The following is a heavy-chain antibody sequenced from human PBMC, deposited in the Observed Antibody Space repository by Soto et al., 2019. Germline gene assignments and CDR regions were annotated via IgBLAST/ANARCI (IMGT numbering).Heavy chain of an antibody. CDR2: INHSGST. CDR3: ARGRRDGYKIYYYYGMDV. CDR1: GGSFSGYY. J-gene: IGHJ6*02. Sequence: ETLSLTCAVYGGSFSGYYWSWIRQPPGKGLEWIGEINHSGSTNYNPSLKSRVTISVDTSKNQFSLKLSSVTAADTAVYYCARGRRDGYKIYYYYGMDVWGQGTTVTVSS. D-gene: IGHD5-12*01. V-gene: IGHV4-34*01.